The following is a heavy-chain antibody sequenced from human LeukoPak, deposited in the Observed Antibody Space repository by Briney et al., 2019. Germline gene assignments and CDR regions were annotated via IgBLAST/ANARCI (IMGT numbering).Heavy chain of an antibody. CDR1: GFTFSRYW. CDR2: IKEDGSDK. CDR3: ARLYSYAMDV. V-gene: IGHV3-7*01. Sequence: PGGSLRLSCAASGFTFSRYWMTWVRQAPGKGLEWVAKIKEDGSDKYYVDSLKGRFTISKDNAKSSLYMQMNSLRAEDTAVYYCARLYSYAMDVWGQGTTVTVSS. J-gene: IGHJ6*02.